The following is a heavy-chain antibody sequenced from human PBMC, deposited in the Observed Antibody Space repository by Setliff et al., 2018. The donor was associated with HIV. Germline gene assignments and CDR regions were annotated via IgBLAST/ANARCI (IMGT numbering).Heavy chain of an antibody. CDR1: AYTFTTYD. D-gene: IGHD2-21*01. CDR3: ARLTYCAGDCYSTGASDI. Sequence: ASVKVSCKASAYTFTTYDINWVRQATGQGLEWMGWMNPNSGDTAYAQKFQGRVNMTRDTSISTAYLELSSLISEDTAVYFCARLTYCAGDCYSTGASDIWGQGTMVTVSS. V-gene: IGHV1-8*01. J-gene: IGHJ3*02. CDR2: MNPNSGDT.